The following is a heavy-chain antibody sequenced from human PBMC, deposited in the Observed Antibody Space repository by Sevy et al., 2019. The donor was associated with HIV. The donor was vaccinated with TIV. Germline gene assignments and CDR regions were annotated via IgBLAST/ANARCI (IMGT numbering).Heavy chain of an antibody. CDR2: NGIYSGNA. D-gene: IGHD3-10*01. V-gene: IGHV1-18*01. CDR1: GYTFASNV. CDR3: ARVPTYYFGSATYFDY. Sequence: ASVKVSCKASGYTFASNVIGGVRQAPGQGLEGMGWNGIYSGNANSAHKFHDRVTMTTDTSTSPDYMDLGGLRTADTAVSYCARVPTYYFGSATYFDYWGQGTLVTVSS. J-gene: IGHJ4*02.